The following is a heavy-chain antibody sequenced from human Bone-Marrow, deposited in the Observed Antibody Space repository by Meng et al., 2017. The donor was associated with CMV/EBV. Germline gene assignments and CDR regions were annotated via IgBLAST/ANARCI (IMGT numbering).Heavy chain of an antibody. V-gene: IGHV3-21*04. J-gene: IGHJ4*02. D-gene: IGHD3-10*01. CDR1: GFTFSSYS. Sequence: GESLKISCAASGFTFSSYSMNWVRQAPGKGLEWVSSISSSSSYIYYADSVKGRFTISRDNSKNTLYLQMNSLRAEDTAVYYCAKRPGGSADYWGQGTLVTVSS. CDR2: ISSSSSYI. CDR3: AKRPGGSADY.